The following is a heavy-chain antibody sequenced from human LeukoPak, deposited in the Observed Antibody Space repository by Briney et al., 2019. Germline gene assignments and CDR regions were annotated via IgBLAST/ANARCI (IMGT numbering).Heavy chain of an antibody. Sequence: GGSLRLSCAASGFTFSSYAMSWVRQAPGKGLEWVSAISGSGGSTYYADSVKGRFTISRDNAKNSLYLQMNSLRAEDTAVYYCARDRYGGNSAVDYWGQGTLVTVSS. CDR2: ISGSGGST. V-gene: IGHV3-23*01. CDR1: GFTFSSYA. J-gene: IGHJ4*02. CDR3: ARDRYGGNSAVDY. D-gene: IGHD4-17*01.